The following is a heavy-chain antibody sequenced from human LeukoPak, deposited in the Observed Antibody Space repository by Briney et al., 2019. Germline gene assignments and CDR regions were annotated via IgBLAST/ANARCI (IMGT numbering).Heavy chain of an antibody. CDR2: IWYDGSNK. CDR3: ARDGTQTAGPFDP. Sequence: GTSLRLSCAASGITFSSFGMHWVRQTPGKGLEWVAFIWYDGSNKFYADSVKGRFTISRDNSKNTLHLQMNSLRVEDTAVYYCARDGTQTAGPFDPWGQGTLVTVSS. V-gene: IGHV3-33*01. J-gene: IGHJ5*02. D-gene: IGHD1-1*01. CDR1: GITFSSFG.